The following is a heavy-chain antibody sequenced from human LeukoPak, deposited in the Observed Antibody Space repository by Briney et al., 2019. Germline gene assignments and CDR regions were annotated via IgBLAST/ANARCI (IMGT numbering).Heavy chain of an antibody. D-gene: IGHD6-19*01. Sequence: GRSLRLSCAASGFTFSSYGMHWVRQAPGKGLEWVSAVSDSGASTFYADSVKGRFTISRDNSKNTLFLQMNSLRAEDTALYYCAKDFRSSGWYYFDYWGQGTLVTVSS. CDR3: AKDFRSSGWYYFDY. CDR1: GFTFSSYG. V-gene: IGHV3-23*01. J-gene: IGHJ4*02. CDR2: VSDSGAST.